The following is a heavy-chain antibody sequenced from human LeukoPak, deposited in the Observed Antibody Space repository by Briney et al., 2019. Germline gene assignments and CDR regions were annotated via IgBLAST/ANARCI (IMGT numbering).Heavy chain of an antibody. CDR3: AKVRNSGWSPSGFDY. CDR1: GFTFSSYV. D-gene: IGHD6-19*01. V-gene: IGHV3-23*01. Sequence: PGGSLRLSCAASGFTFSSYVMSWVRQAPGKGLEWVSAISGGGGNTYYADSVKGRFTISRDNSKNTLYLQMNSLRVADTAVYYCAKVRNSGWSPSGFDYWGQGTLVTVSS. J-gene: IGHJ4*02. CDR2: ISGGGGNT.